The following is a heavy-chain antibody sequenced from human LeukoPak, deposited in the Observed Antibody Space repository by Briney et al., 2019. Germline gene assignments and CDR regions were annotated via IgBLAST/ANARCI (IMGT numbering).Heavy chain of an antibody. D-gene: IGHD6-19*01. Sequence: SETLSLTCTVSGGSISSYYWSWIRQPPGKGQEWIGYIYYSGSTNYNPSLKSRVTISVDTSKNQFSLKLSSVTAADTAVYYCARLLAVAGSIHFDYWGQGTLVTVSS. V-gene: IGHV4-59*08. CDR2: IYYSGST. CDR3: ARLLAVAGSIHFDY. CDR1: GGSISSYY. J-gene: IGHJ4*02.